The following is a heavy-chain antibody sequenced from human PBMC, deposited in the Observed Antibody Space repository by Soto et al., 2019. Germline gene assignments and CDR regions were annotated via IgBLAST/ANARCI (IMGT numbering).Heavy chain of an antibody. Sequence: SETLSLTCTVSGGSISSGGYYWSWIRQHPGKGLEWIGYIYYSGSTYYNPSLKSRVTISVDTSKNQFSLKLSSVTAADTAVYYCATPGIAVAENYYYYGMDVWGQGTTVTVSS. CDR3: ATPGIAVAENYYYYGMDV. J-gene: IGHJ6*02. V-gene: IGHV4-31*03. CDR1: GGSISSGGYY. D-gene: IGHD6-19*01. CDR2: IYYSGST.